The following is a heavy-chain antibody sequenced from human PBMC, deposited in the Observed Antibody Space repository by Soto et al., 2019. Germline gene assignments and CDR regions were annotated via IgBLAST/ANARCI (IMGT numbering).Heavy chain of an antibody. J-gene: IGHJ4*02. Sequence: ASVKVSCKAPGYTFTSYAMHWVRQAPGQRLEWMGWINAGNGNTKYSQKFQGRVTITRDTSASTAYMELSSLRSEDTAVYYCARDVHAGIYYDTNGGFDYWGQGTLVTVSS. D-gene: IGHD3-22*01. CDR3: ARDVHAGIYYDTNGGFDY. CDR2: INAGNGNT. V-gene: IGHV1-3*01. CDR1: GYTFTSYA.